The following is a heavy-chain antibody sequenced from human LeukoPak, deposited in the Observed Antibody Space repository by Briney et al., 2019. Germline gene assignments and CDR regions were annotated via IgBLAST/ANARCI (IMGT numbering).Heavy chain of an antibody. J-gene: IGHJ4*02. CDR2: ISGGGGST. V-gene: IGHV3-23*01. CDR3: AKGTYSGYGGATRFDY. CDR1: AFTFSNYA. Sequence: GGSLRPSCAASAFTFSNYAMSWVRQAPGKGLEWVSAISGGGGSTYYADSVKGRFTISRDNSKNTLYLQMNSLRAEDTAIYYCAKGTYSGYGGATRFDYWGQGTLVTVSS. D-gene: IGHD1-26*01.